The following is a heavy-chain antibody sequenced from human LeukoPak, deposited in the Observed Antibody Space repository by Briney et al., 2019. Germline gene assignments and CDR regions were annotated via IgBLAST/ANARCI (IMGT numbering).Heavy chain of an antibody. CDR3: ARDVQWLDDLQQNDY. CDR1: GFTYSSYA. D-gene: IGHD6-19*01. J-gene: IGHJ4*02. CDR2: ISGSGGST. V-gene: IGHV3-23*01. Sequence: GGSLRLSCAASGFTYSSYAMSWVRQPPGKGLEWVSAISGSGGSTYYADSVKGRFTISRDNSKNTLYLQMNSLRAEDTAVYYCARDVQWLDDLQQNDYWGQGTLVTVSS.